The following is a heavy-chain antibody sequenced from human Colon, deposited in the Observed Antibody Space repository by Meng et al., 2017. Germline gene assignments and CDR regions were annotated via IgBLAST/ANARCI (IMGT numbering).Heavy chain of an antibody. CDR1: GGSISSTTYY. CDR3: ARGGVLWHSSN. J-gene: IGHJ4*02. V-gene: IGHV4-39*07. Sequence: SETLSLTCTVSGGSISSTTYYWGWIRQPPGKGLEWIGTIYYSGSTYYKPSLKSRVTISLDSSKNQFSLKLSSVTAADTAGYYCARGGVLWHSSNWGQGTLVTVSS. D-gene: IGHD2/OR15-2a*01. CDR2: IYYSGST.